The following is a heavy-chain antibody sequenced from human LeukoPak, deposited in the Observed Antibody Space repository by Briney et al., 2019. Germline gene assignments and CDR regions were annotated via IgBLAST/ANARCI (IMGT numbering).Heavy chain of an antibody. J-gene: IGHJ5*02. Sequence: ASVKVSCKASGYTFTGYYMHWVRQAPGQGLEWMGWINANSGGTKYAQKVQGRVTMTRDTSISTAYMELSSLRSDDTAVYYCARGRLGTWFGELKAWGQGTLVTVSS. V-gene: IGHV1-2*02. D-gene: IGHD3-10*01. CDR1: GYTFTGYY. CDR3: ARGRLGTWFGELKA. CDR2: INANSGGT.